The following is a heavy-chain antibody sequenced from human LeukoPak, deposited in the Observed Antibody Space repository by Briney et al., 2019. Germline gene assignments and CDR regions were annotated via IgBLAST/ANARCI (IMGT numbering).Heavy chain of an antibody. CDR2: IYYSGNT. J-gene: IGHJ3*02. V-gene: IGHV4-59*01. D-gene: IGHD3-3*01. CDR3: ASGTIFGVGVDAFDI. Sequence: PSETLSLTCTVSGGSISSYYWSWIRQPPGEGLEWIGYIYYSGNTNYNPSLKSRVTISVDTSKNQFSLKLSSVTAADTAVHYCASGTIFGVGVDAFDIWGQGTMVTVSS. CDR1: GGSISSYY.